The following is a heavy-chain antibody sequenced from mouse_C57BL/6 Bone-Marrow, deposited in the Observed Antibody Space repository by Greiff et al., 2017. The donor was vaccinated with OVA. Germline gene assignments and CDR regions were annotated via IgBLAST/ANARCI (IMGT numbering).Heavy chain of an antibody. CDR3: ARRPYPYELDY. V-gene: IGHV1-26*01. CDR1: GYTFTDYY. Sequence: EVMLQQSGPELVKPGASVKISCKASGYTFTDYYMNWVKQSHGKSLEWIGDITPNNGGTSYNQKFKGKATLTVDKSSSTAYMELRSLTSEDSAVYYCARRPYPYELDYWGQGTSVTVSS. D-gene: IGHD2-10*01. CDR2: ITPNNGGT. J-gene: IGHJ4*01.